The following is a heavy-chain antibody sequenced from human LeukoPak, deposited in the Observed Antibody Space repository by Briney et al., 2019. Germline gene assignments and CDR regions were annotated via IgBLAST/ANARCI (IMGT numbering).Heavy chain of an antibody. CDR3: ARDLKAYYYDSSGPRGY. CDR1: GYTFTSYG. V-gene: IGHV1-18*01. Sequence: ASVKVSCKASGYTFTSYGISWVRQAPGQGLEWMGWISAYNGNTNYAQKLQGRVTMTTDTSTSTAYMELRSLRSDDTAVYCCARDLKAYYYDSSGPRGYWGQGTLVTVSS. D-gene: IGHD3-22*01. J-gene: IGHJ4*02. CDR2: ISAYNGNT.